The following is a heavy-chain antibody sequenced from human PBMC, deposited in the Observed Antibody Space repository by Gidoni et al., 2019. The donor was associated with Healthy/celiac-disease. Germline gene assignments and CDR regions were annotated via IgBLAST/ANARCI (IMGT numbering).Heavy chain of an antibody. D-gene: IGHD6-19*01. J-gene: IGHJ4*02. CDR2: IIPIFGTA. Sequence: QVQLVQSGAEVKKPGSSVKVSCKASEGTFSSYAISWVRQSPGQGLEWMGGIIPIFGTANYAQKFKGRVTITADESTSTAYMELSSLRSEDTAVYYCARVSQDEQWLYDYWGQGTLVTVSS. CDR3: ARVSQDEQWLYDY. CDR1: EGTFSSYA. V-gene: IGHV1-69*01.